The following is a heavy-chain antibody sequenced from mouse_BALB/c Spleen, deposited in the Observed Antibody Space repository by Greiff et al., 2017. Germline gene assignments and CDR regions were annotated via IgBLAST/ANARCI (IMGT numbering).Heavy chain of an antibody. CDR1: GYTFTNYW. V-gene: IGHV1-63*02. J-gene: IGHJ3*01. Sequence: VQLQQSGAELVRPGTSVKISCKASGYTFTNYWLGWVKQRPGHGLEWIGDIYPGGGYTNYNEKFKGKATLTADTSSSTAYMQLSSLTSEDSAVYFCAREGPSTMITTLPFAYWGQGTLVTVSA. CDR3: AREGPSTMITTLPFAY. D-gene: IGHD2-4*01. CDR2: IYPGGGYT.